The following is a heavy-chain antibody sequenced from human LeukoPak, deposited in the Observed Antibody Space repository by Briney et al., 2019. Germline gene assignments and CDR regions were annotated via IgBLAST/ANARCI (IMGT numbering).Heavy chain of an antibody. D-gene: IGHD3-10*01. V-gene: IGHV4-59*02. CDR2: MHDSGST. J-gene: IGHJ5*02. Sequence: SETLSLTCTVSGGSVSSHYWSWIRQPPGKGMEWIGYMHDSGSTNHNPSLKSRVTMSVDTSKNQFSLKLTSVTAADTAVYYCAKFEPGRWFDPWGQGTLVTVSS. CDR1: GGSVSSHY. CDR3: AKFEPGRWFDP.